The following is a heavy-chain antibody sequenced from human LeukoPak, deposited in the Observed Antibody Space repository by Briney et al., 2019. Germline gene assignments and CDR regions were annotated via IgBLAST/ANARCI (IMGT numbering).Heavy chain of an antibody. Sequence: GGSLRLSCAASGFTFSSYSMNWVSQAPGKGLEWVSYISSSSSTIYYADSVKGRFTISRDNAKNSLYLQMNSLRAEDTAVYYCASALYYYDSSGYYFDYWGQGTLVTVSS. CDR1: GFTFSSYS. J-gene: IGHJ4*02. V-gene: IGHV3-48*01. CDR3: ASALYYYDSSGYYFDY. D-gene: IGHD3-22*01. CDR2: ISSSSSTI.